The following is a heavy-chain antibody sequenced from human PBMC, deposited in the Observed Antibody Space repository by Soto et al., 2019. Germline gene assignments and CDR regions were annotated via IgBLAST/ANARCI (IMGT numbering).Heavy chain of an antibody. CDR1: GFTFSTYN. CDR2: ISSSSTYI. D-gene: IGHD5-12*01. J-gene: IGHJ4*02. V-gene: IGHV3-21*01. Sequence: EVQLVESGGGLVKPGGSLKLSCAASGFTFSTYNMNWVRQAPGEGLEWVSSISSSSTYIYYADSVKGRLTISRDNAKNSLYLQMNRLRAEDTAVYYCARGSLRDPWMHWGQGTLVTVSS. CDR3: ARGSLRDPWMH.